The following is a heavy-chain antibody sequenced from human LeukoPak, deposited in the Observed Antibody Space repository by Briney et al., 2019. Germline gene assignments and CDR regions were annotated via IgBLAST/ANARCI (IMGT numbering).Heavy chain of an antibody. Sequence: GESLKISCKGSYYSFATYWIAWVRQMPGQGLEWMGIIFPGDSDTRYSPSFQGQVTISADKSISTAYLQWSSLKASDTAIYYCASDHCSAGNCSFAYSGQGTLVTVSS. CDR2: IFPGDSDT. CDR3: ASDHCSAGNCSFAY. CDR1: YYSFATYW. D-gene: IGHD2-15*01. V-gene: IGHV5-51*01. J-gene: IGHJ4*02.